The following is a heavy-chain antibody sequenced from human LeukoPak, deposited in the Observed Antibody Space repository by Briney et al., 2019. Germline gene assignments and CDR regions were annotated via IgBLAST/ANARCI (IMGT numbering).Heavy chain of an antibody. CDR2: ISPGDSDT. V-gene: IGHV5-51*01. Sequence: GESLKISCKGSGYSFTSYWIGWVRQMPGKGLGWLGIISPGDSDTRYSPSFQGQVTISADKSINTAYLQWSSLKASDAAMYYCARTPVGSAGYFDYWGQGTLVTVSS. CDR1: GYSFTSYW. CDR3: ARTPVGSAGYFDY. J-gene: IGHJ4*02. D-gene: IGHD1-14*01.